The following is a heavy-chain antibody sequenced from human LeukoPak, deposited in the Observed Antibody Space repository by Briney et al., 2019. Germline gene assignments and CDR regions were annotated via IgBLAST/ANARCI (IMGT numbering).Heavy chain of an antibody. CDR3: AREANYYDSSGYPYDAFDI. J-gene: IGHJ3*02. CDR2: MNPNSGKT. CDR1: GYTFTSYG. Sequence: GASVKVSCKASGYTFTSYGISWVRQAPGQGFEWMGWMNPNSGKTGYAQKFQGRVTITRNTSISTAYMELSSLRSEDTAVYYCAREANYYDSSGYPYDAFDIWGQGTMVTVSS. V-gene: IGHV1-8*03. D-gene: IGHD3-22*01.